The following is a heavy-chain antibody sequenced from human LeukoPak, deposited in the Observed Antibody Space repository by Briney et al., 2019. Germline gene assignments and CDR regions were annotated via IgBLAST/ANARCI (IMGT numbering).Heavy chain of an antibody. CDR1: GYTFTGYY. V-gene: IGHV1-2*02. CDR2: LNPASGAT. CDR3: ARVAVTTPFDY. Sequence: SVKVSCKASGYTFTGYYMHWVRQAPGQGLEWMGWLNPASGATRYAQKFQDRVTMTRDSSITTGYLDLDRLRSDDTAVYYCARVAVTTPFDYWGQGTLVTVSS. J-gene: IGHJ4*02. D-gene: IGHD4-17*01.